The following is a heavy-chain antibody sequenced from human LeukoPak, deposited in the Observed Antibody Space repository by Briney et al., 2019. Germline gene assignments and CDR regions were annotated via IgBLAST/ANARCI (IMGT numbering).Heavy chain of an antibody. J-gene: IGHJ6*02. D-gene: IGHD3-3*01. CDR2: IKQDGSEK. CDR3: ARDKDFWSGYGMDV. CDR1: GFTFSSYW. V-gene: IGHV3-7*01. Sequence: GGSLRLSCAPSGFTFSSYWMSWVRQAPGKGLEWVANIKQDGSEKYYVDSVKGRFTISRDNAKNSVYLQMNSLRAEDTAVYYCARDKDFWSGYGMDVWGQGTTVTVSS.